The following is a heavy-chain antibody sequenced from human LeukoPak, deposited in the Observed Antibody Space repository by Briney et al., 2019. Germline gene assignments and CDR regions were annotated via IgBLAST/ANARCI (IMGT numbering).Heavy chain of an antibody. D-gene: IGHD3-22*01. CDR1: GGSFSGYY. Sequence: SETLSLTCAVYGGSFSGYYWSWIRQPPGKGLEWIGEINHSGSTNYNPSLKSRVTISVDTPKNQFSLKLSSVTAADTAVYYCARGSSRYYYDSSGHSYWGQGTLVTVSS. V-gene: IGHV4-34*01. J-gene: IGHJ4*02. CDR3: ARGSSRYYYDSSGHSY. CDR2: INHSGST.